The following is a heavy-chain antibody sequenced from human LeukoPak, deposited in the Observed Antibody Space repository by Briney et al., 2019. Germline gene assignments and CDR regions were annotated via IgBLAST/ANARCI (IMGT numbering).Heavy chain of an antibody. CDR3: ASSSGWHYYYYGMDV. D-gene: IGHD6-19*01. CDR1: GGSFSGYY. Sequence: PSETLSLTCAVYGGSFSGYYWSWIRQPPGKGLEWIGEINHSGSTNYNPSFKSRVTISVDTSKNQFSLKLSSVTAADTAVYYCASSSGWHYYYYGMDVWGQGTTVTVSS. CDR2: INHSGST. J-gene: IGHJ6*02. V-gene: IGHV4-34*01.